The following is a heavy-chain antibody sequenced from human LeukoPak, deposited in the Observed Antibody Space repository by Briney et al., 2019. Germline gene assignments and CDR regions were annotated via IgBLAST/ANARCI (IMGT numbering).Heavy chain of an antibody. CDR2: ISYDGSNK. J-gene: IGHJ5*02. Sequence: PGRSLRLSCAASGFTFSSYGMHWVRQAPGKGLEWVAVISYDGSNKYYADSVKGRFTISRDNSKNTLYLQMNSLRAEDTAVYYCTTVTDYTWGQGTLVTVSS. V-gene: IGHV3-30*03. D-gene: IGHD5-12*01. CDR1: GFTFSSYG. CDR3: TTVTDYT.